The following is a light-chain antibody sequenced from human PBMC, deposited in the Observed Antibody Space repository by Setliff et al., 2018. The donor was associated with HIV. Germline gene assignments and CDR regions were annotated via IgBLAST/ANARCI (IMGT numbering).Light chain of an antibody. CDR1: SSDIGDYNY. Sequence: LTQPASVSGSPGQSITISCTGTSSDIGDYNYVSWYQQHPGKAPKLMIYEVSNRPSGVSNRFSGSKSGHTASLTISGLQAEDEADYFCSSYTSSSSLGVFGTGTKVTVL. CDR2: EVS. CDR3: SSYTSSSSLGV. V-gene: IGLV2-14*01. J-gene: IGLJ1*01.